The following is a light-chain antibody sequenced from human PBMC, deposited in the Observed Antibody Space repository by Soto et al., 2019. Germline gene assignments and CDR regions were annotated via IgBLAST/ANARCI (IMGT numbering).Light chain of an antibody. J-gene: IGLJ2*01. CDR3: CSYAGYSTLV. V-gene: IGLV2-23*01. Sequence: QSALTQPASVSGSPGQSITISCTGTSSDIGYYNLVSWYQQHPGKAPKLMIYEGSKRPSGVSNRFSGSKSGNTASLTISGLQAEDEADYYCCSYAGYSTLVFGGGTKVTVL. CDR1: SSDIGYYNL. CDR2: EGS.